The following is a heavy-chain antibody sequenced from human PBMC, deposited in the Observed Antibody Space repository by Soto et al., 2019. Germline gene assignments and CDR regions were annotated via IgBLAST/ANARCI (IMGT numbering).Heavy chain of an antibody. CDR2: IWYDGSNK. D-gene: IGHD3-22*01. CDR1: GFTFSSYG. Sequence: GGSLRLSCAASGFTFSSYGMHWVRQAPGKGLEWVAVIWYDGSNKYYADSVKGRFTISRDNSKNTLYLQMNSLRAEDTAVYYCARDSSGYEGSDAFDIWGQGTMVTVSS. CDR3: ARDSSGYEGSDAFDI. J-gene: IGHJ3*02. V-gene: IGHV3-33*01.